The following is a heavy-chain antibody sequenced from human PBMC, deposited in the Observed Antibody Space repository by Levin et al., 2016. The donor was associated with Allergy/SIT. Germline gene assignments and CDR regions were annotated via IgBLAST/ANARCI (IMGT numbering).Heavy chain of an antibody. J-gene: IGHJ4*02. CDR3: ATNTHGAYGY. CDR2: IYSGGST. D-gene: IGHD4-17*01. V-gene: IGHV3-66*01. Sequence: WIRQPPGKGLEWVSVIYSGGSTYYADSVKGRFTISRDNSKNTLYLQMNSLRAEDTAVYYCATNTHGAYGYWGQGTLVTVSS.